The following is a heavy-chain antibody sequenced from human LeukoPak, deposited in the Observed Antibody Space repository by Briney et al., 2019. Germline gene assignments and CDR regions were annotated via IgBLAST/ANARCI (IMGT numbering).Heavy chain of an antibody. Sequence: GGSLRLSCAASGFTFSSYAMSWVRQAPGKGLEWVSAISGSGGSTYYADSVKGRFTISRDNSKNTLYLQMNSLRAEDTAVYYCATGTYYYDSSGYYPLDNFDYGGQGTLVTVSS. J-gene: IGHJ4*02. D-gene: IGHD3-22*01. CDR3: ATGTYYYDSSGYYPLDNFDY. CDR2: ISGSGGST. V-gene: IGHV3-23*01. CDR1: GFTFSSYA.